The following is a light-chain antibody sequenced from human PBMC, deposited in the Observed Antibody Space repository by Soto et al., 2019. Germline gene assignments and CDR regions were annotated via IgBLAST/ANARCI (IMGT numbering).Light chain of an antibody. CDR3: QHYCSTVYT. CDR2: GPF. Sequence: DIVLTQSPGTLSLSPGERATLSCRASQSVGSNYLAWYQQKPGQAPRILIYGPFSRATGIPDRFSGSGSGTDFTLTITILEPEDFAVYYCQHYCSTVYTFGQGTKLEIK. V-gene: IGKV3-20*01. CDR1: QSVGSNY. J-gene: IGKJ2*01.